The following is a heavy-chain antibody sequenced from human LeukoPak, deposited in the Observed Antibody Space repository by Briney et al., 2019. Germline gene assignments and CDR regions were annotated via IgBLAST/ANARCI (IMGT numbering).Heavy chain of an antibody. J-gene: IGHJ3*02. V-gene: IGHV1-2*02. D-gene: IGHD3-3*01. Sequence: ASVKVSCKASGYTFTGYYMHWVRQAPGQGLEWMGWINPNSGGTNYAQKFQGRVTMTRDTSISTAYIELSRLRSDDTAVYYCARTSPYYDFWSGYYSSTDAFDIWGQGTMVTVSS. CDR1: GYTFTGYY. CDR2: INPNSGGT. CDR3: ARTSPYYDFWSGYYSSTDAFDI.